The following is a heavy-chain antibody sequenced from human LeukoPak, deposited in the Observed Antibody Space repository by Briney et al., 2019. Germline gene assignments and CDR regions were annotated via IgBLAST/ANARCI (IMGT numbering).Heavy chain of an antibody. J-gene: IGHJ6*03. V-gene: IGHV4-61*01. CDR1: GGSVSSGSYY. CDR3: ARGSSWTYYYYYMDV. D-gene: IGHD6-13*01. Sequence: SETLSLTCTVSGGSVSSGSYYCSWIRQPPGKGLEWIGYIYSSGGTNYNPSLKSRVTMSVDTSKNQFSLKLSSVTAADTAVYYCARGSSWTYYYYYMDVWGKGTTVTVSS. CDR2: IYSSGGT.